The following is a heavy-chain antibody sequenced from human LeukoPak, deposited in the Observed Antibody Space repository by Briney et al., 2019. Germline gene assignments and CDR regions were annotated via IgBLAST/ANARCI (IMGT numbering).Heavy chain of an antibody. J-gene: IGHJ4*02. D-gene: IGHD2-2*01. Sequence: PSETLSLTCTVSGGSISSSSYYWGWIRQPPGKGLEWIGSIYYSGSTYYNPSLKSRVTISVDTSKNQFSLKLSSVTAADTAVYYCARHARCSSTSCPPYYFDYWGQGTLVTVSS. CDR1: GGSISSSSYY. CDR3: ARHARCSSTSCPPYYFDY. V-gene: IGHV4-39*01. CDR2: IYYSGST.